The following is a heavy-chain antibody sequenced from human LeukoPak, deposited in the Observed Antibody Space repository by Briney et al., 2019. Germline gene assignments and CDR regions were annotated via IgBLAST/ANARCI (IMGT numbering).Heavy chain of an antibody. Sequence: GGSLRLSCAASGFTFSSYAMTWVRQAPGKGLEWVSGISGSGGSTYYADSVKGRFTISRDNSKNTLYLQMNSLRAEDTAVYYCASLYGSGSYYKGHYGMDVWGQGTTVTVSS. CDR2: ISGSGGST. V-gene: IGHV3-23*01. J-gene: IGHJ6*02. CDR3: ASLYGSGSYYKGHYGMDV. D-gene: IGHD3-10*01. CDR1: GFTFSSYA.